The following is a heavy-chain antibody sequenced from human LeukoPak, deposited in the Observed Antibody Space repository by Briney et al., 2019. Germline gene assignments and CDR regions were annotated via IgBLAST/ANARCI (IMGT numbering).Heavy chain of an antibody. CDR3: TRGEDSTFPY. J-gene: IGHJ4*02. Sequence: GGALRVSCAASGFSLSNYWMHWVREAPGKGVGRVANINEDGRQRFLDSVKGRFTISRDNANKSLYLQMNRLRADDKAVYYCTRGEDSTFPYWGQETLVTVS. V-gene: IGHV3-7*01. CDR1: GFSLSNYW. CDR2: INEDGRQR. D-gene: IGHD3-16*01.